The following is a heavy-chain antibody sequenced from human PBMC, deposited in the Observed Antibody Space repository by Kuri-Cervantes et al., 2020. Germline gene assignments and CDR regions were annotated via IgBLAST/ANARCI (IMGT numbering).Heavy chain of an antibody. D-gene: IGHD6-19*01. J-gene: IGHJ4*02. CDR3: ATAVPNTFGWYNYFDY. CDR1: GFTVSTNY. CDR2: IYTDGST. Sequence: GESLKISCAASGFTVSTNYMSWVRQAPGEELECVSVIYTDGSTKYADSVQGRFTISRDSSKNTVYLQMNSLRAEDTAVYYCATAVPNTFGWYNYFDYWGQGTLVTVSS. V-gene: IGHV3-53*01.